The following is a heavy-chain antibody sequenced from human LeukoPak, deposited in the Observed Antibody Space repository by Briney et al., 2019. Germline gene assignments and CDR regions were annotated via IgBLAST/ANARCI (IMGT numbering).Heavy chain of an antibody. CDR1: GGSISSSSYY. Sequence: SETLSLTCTVSGGSISSSSYYWGWIRQPPGTGLEWIGSIYYSGSTYYNPSLKSRVTISVDTSKNQFSLKLSSVTAADTAVYYCARSTTYYYGSGSLYYFDYWGQGTLVTVSS. D-gene: IGHD3-10*01. J-gene: IGHJ4*02. CDR2: IYYSGST. V-gene: IGHV4-39*01. CDR3: ARSTTYYYGSGSLYYFDY.